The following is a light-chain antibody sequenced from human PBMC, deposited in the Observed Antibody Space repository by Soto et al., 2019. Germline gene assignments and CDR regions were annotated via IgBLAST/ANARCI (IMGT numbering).Light chain of an antibody. CDR1: SSNIGAGYD. Sequence: QSVLTQPPSVSGAPGQRVTISCSGTSSNIGAGYDVHWYHQLPGTAPKLLIFGNNNRPSGVPARFSASRSGTSASLAITGLQAEDEADYYCQSFDTNLSGWVFGGGTKLTVL. J-gene: IGLJ3*02. CDR3: QSFDTNLSGWV. CDR2: GNN. V-gene: IGLV1-40*01.